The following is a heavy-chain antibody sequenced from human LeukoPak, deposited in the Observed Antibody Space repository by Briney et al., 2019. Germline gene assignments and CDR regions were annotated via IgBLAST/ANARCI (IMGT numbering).Heavy chain of an antibody. Sequence: SETLSLTCTVSGGSISSYYWSWIRQPPGKGLEWIGYIYYSGSTNYNPSLKSRVTISVDTSKNQFSLKLSSVTAADTAVYYCAGLLYFDPGWFDPWGQGTLVTVSS. CDR2: IYYSGST. V-gene: IGHV4-59*08. CDR1: GGSISSYY. J-gene: IGHJ5*02. D-gene: IGHD3-9*01. CDR3: AGLLYFDPGWFDP.